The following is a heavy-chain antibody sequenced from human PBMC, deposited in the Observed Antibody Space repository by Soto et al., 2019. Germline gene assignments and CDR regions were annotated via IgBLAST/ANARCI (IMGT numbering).Heavy chain of an antibody. CDR1: GGSISSGGYY. V-gene: IGHV4-31*03. CDR2: IYYSGST. D-gene: IGHD3-10*01. J-gene: IGHJ4*02. CDR3: ARTPTELYPLYYFDY. Sequence: PSETLSLTCTVSGGSISSGGYYWSWIRQHPGKGLEWIGYIYYSGSTYYNPSLKSRVTISVDTSKNQFSLKLSSVTAADTAVYYCARTPTELYPLYYFDYWGQGTLVTVSS.